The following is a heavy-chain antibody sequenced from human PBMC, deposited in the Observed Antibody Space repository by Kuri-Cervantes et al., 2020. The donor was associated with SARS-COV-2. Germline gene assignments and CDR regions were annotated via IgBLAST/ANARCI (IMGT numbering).Heavy chain of an antibody. CDR1: GFTFRTYA. D-gene: IGHD3-22*01. V-gene: IGHV3-23*01. Sequence: GGSLRLSCAASGFTFRTYAMSWVRQAPGKGLVWVSSFCGGGGSTYYADSEKGRFIISRDNSKSTLYLQMNSLSAEDTAVYYCVNMILNTFDYWGQGTLVTVSS. J-gene: IGHJ4*02. CDR2: FCGGGGST. CDR3: VNMILNTFDY.